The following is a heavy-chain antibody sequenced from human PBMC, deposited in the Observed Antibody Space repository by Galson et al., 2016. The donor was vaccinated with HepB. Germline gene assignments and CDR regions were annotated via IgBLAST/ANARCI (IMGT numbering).Heavy chain of an antibody. CDR1: GYMFSGYW. Sequence: QSGAEVKKPGESLKISCEGSGYMFSGYWIDWVRQMPGKGLEWMGIIYPGGSDTRYSPSFQGQVTISVDKSINTAYLQWSSLKTSDTAMYYCARLGGTTRGGYFDLWGRGTLVTVSS. CDR3: ARLGGTTRGGYFDL. D-gene: IGHD3-16*01. V-gene: IGHV5-51*01. CDR2: IYPGGSDT. J-gene: IGHJ2*01.